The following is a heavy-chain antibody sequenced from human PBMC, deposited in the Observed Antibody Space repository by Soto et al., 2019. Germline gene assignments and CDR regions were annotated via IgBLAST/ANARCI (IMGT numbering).Heavy chain of an antibody. CDR3: ARRSYYYDSSGYYGTYLFDY. CDR2: IYYSGST. CDR1: GGSISSYY. D-gene: IGHD3-22*01. Sequence: SETLSLTCTVSGGSISSYYWSWIRQPPGKGLEWIGYIYYSGSTNYNPSLKSRVTISVDTSKNQFSLKLSSVTAADTAVYYCARRSYYYDSSGYYGTYLFDYWGQGTLVTVS. V-gene: IGHV4-59*08. J-gene: IGHJ4*02.